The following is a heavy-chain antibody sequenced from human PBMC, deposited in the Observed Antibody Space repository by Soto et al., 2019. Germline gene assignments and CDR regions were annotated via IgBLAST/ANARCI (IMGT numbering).Heavy chain of an antibody. CDR1: GGTFSSHT. CDR3: ARPDFGDYWYFDL. CDR2: IIPALGTA. V-gene: IGHV1-69*08. D-gene: IGHD4-17*01. Sequence: QDQLVQSGAEVKKPGSSVKVSCKASGGTFSSHTFSWVRQAPGQGLEWMGRIIPALGTATYAQKFQGRVTITADGSATTVYMALNSLRSEDTAVYYCARPDFGDYWYFDLWGRGTLVTVSS. J-gene: IGHJ2*01.